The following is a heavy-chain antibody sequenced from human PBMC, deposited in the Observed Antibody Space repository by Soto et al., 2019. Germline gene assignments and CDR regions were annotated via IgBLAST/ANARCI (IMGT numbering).Heavy chain of an antibody. CDR2: ISGYNGNT. V-gene: IGHV1-18*01. CDR3: AREGPAPYYYYGMDV. Sequence: QVQLVQSGGEVKKPGASVKVSCKTSGYSFTTYGISWVRQAPGQWLEWMGWISGYNGNTNYAQKFQGRVTMTTDTSTSTAYMELRSLRSVDTAVYYCAREGPAPYYYYGMDVWGQGSTVAVSS. J-gene: IGHJ6*02. CDR1: GYSFTTYG.